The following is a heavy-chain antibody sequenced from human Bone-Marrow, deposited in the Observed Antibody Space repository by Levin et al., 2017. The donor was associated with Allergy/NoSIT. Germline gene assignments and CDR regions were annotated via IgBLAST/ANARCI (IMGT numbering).Heavy chain of an antibody. V-gene: IGHV3-21*01. CDR3: ARENHSGLTMVRQVIIKRPMDV. CDR2: ISGSGNYI. Sequence: PGESLKISCAASGFTFRIYSLHWVRQAPGEGLEWVSSISGSGNYIDYADSVKGRFTISRDNAKNSVFLDMNSLRAEDSAVYYCARENHSGLTMVRQVIIKRPMDVWGRGTTVTVSS. CDR1: GFTFRIYS. D-gene: IGHD3-10*01. J-gene: IGHJ6*03.